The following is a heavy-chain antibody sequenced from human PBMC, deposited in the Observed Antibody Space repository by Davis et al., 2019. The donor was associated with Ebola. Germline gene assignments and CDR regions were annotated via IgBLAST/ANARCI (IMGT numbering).Heavy chain of an antibody. V-gene: IGHV4-59*01. J-gene: IGHJ5*02. CDR2: IYYSGNT. CDR3: ARDLGSSSWYWFDP. Sequence: PGGSLRLSCTVSGGSISSYYWSWIRQPPGKGLEWIGYIYYSGNTNYNPSLKSRVTISVDTSKNQFSLKLSSVAAADTAVYYCARDLGSSSWYWFDPWGQGTLVTVSS. CDR1: GGSISSYY. D-gene: IGHD6-13*01.